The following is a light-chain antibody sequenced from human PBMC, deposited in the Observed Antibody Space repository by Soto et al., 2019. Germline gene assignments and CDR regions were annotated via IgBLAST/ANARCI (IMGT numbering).Light chain of an antibody. CDR2: GNS. Sequence: QSVLAQPPSVSGAPGPRVTISCTGSSSNIGAGYGVHWYQQLPGTAPKLLIYGNSNRPSGVPDRFSGSKSGTSASLAITGLQAEDEDDYHCQSYDSSLSGWVFGGGTKLTVL. CDR3: QSYDSSLSGWV. V-gene: IGLV1-40*01. CDR1: SSNIGAGYG. J-gene: IGLJ3*02.